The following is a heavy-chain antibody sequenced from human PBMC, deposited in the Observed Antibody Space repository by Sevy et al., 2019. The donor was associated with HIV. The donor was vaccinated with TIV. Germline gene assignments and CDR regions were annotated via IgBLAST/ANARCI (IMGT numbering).Heavy chain of an antibody. CDR1: GFTFSSAW. Sequence: GGSLRLSCTASGFTFSSAWMSWVRQAPGKGLEWVGRIKSEFDEGAIDYAAPEKGRFTISREDSKNTVYLQMNSLKTEDTAVYYCITDPAYRGYDEEVINYYFYGMDVWGQGTTVTVSS. J-gene: IGHJ6*02. CDR3: ITDPAYRGYDEEVINYYFYGMDV. CDR2: IKSEFDEGAI. V-gene: IGHV3-15*01. D-gene: IGHD5-12*01.